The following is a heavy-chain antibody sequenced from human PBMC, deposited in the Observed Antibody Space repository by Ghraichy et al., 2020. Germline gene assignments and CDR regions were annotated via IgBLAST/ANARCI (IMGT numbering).Heavy chain of an antibody. CDR1: GFPFSSYR. D-gene: IGHD5-24*01. CDR2: ISSSSNYI. CDR3: ARDGNQAISDDDTFLFDY. J-gene: IGHJ4*02. Sequence: GGSLRLSCAASGFPFSSYRMNWVRQAPGKGLEWVATISSSSNYIYYADSVKGRFTISRDNAKNSLYLQMNSLRAEDTAVYYCARDGNQAISDDDTFLFDYWGQGTLVTVSS. V-gene: IGHV3-21*01.